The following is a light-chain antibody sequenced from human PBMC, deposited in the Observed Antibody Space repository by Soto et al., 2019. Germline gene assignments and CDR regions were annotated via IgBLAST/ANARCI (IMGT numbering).Light chain of an antibody. V-gene: IGKV1-5*03. J-gene: IGKJ1*01. CDR1: QGIRND. CDR3: QQYNSYWT. CDR2: KAS. Sequence: VGDRVPIPCRASQGIRNDLGWYQQKAGKAPNLLIYKASRLESGVPSRFSGSGSGTEFTLTISSLQPDDFATYYCQQYNSYWTFGQGTKVDIK.